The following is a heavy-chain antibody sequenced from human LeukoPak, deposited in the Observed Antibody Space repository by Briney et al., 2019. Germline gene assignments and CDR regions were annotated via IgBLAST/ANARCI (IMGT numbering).Heavy chain of an antibody. J-gene: IGHJ3*02. D-gene: IGHD5-18*01. Sequence: GGSLRLSCAASGFTFSSYGMHWVRQAPGKGLEWVAAISYDGSNKYYADSVKGRFTISRDNSKNTLYLQMNSLRAEDTAVYYCAKFQGYSYGYDAFDIWGQGTMVTVSS. CDR1: GFTFSSYG. V-gene: IGHV3-30*18. CDR2: ISYDGSNK. CDR3: AKFQGYSYGYDAFDI.